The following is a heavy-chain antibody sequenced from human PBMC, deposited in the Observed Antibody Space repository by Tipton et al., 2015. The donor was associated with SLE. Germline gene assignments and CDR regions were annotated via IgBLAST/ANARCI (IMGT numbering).Heavy chain of an antibody. CDR2: IHYSGST. J-gene: IGHJ4*02. V-gene: IGHV4-59*08. CDR1: GGSISSYY. Sequence: TLSLTCTVSGGSISSYYWSWSRQPPGKGLGWIGDIHYSGSTNYHPSLKSQVTISVDTSKNQFSLKLSSVTAADTALYYCARGTNYDSSGYYSYWGQGTLVTVSS. CDR3: ARGTNYDSSGYYSY. D-gene: IGHD3-22*01.